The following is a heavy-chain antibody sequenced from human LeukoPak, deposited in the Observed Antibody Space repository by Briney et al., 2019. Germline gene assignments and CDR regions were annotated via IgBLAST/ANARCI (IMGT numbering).Heavy chain of an antibody. CDR1: GGSFSGYY. V-gene: IGHV4-34*01. CDR2: INHSGST. CDR3: ARGIVYGSGSYYKAYYFDS. J-gene: IGHJ4*02. Sequence: PSETLSLTCAVYGGSFSGYYWSWIRQPPGKGLEWIGEINHSGSTSYNPSLKSRVTVSVDTSKNQFSLNLTSVTAADTAVYFCARGIVYGSGSYYKAYYFDSWGQGTLVTVSS. D-gene: IGHD3-10*01.